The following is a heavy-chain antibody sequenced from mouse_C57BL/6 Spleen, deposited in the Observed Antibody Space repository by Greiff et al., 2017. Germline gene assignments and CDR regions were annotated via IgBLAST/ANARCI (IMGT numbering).Heavy chain of an antibody. CDR3: ARRYFDV. J-gene: IGHJ1*03. Sequence: VQLQQSGPELVKPGASVKISCKASGYSFTSYYIHWVKQRPGQGLEWIGWINPGSGNTKYNEKFKGKATLTADTSSSTAYLQLSSLTSEDSAVYFCARRYFDVWGTGTTVTVSS. CDR2: INPGSGNT. CDR1: GYSFTSYY. V-gene: IGHV1-66*01.